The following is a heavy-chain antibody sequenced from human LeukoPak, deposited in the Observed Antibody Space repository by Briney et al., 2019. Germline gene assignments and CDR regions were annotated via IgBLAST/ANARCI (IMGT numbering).Heavy chain of an antibody. D-gene: IGHD1-26*01. V-gene: IGHV4-59*01. CDR3: GRIKWELSGYYGMDV. Sequence: SETLSLTCTLSGGSISSCYWSWLRGPPGEGLVWLGYIYYSGSPNYHPSLKSRVTISVDKSKDQVSSKLDSADAADPAGFYCGRIKWELSGYYGMDVWGQGTTVTVSS. J-gene: IGHJ6*02. CDR1: GGSISSCY. CDR2: IYYSGSP.